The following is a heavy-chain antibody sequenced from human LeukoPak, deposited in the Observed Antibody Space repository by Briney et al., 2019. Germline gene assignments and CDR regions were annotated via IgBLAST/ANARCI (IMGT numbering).Heavy chain of an antibody. J-gene: IGHJ4*02. CDR1: GFTFTTYW. D-gene: IGHD3-10*01. CDR3: AKVAKYYYGSETYYFFEH. Sequence: GGSLRLSCAASGFTFTTYWMRWVRQAPGKGLEGVANINQDGTEKHYVDTVKGRFTISRDNAKNSLYLQMNSLRVEDTAVYYCAKVAKYYYGSETYYFFEHWGQGTPVTASS. V-gene: IGHV3-7*01. CDR2: INQDGTEK.